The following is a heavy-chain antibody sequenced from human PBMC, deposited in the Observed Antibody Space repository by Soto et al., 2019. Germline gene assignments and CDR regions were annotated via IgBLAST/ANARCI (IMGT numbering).Heavy chain of an antibody. Sequence: QVQLQESGPGLVKPSGTLSLTCAVSGGSISSSNWWSWVRQPPGKGLEWIGEIYHSGSTNYNPSLKSRVTISVDKSKNQFSLKLSSVTAADTAVYYCARDGSKVSIAARRHYYGMDVWGQGTTVTVSS. CDR2: IYHSGST. J-gene: IGHJ6*02. CDR1: GGSISSSNW. V-gene: IGHV4-4*02. D-gene: IGHD6-6*01. CDR3: ARDGSKVSIAARRHYYGMDV.